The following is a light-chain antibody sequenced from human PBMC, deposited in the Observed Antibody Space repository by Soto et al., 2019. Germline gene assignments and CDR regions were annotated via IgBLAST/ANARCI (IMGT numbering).Light chain of an antibody. CDR1: QSVDHA. Sequence: EIVMTQSPATLSVSPGETATLSCRASQSVDHAVAWYQHKPGQAPRLLIVGASFRATGVPGRFSGGGSGTEFTLTISSLQSEDFAVYYCQQYRHWPPLTFGGGTAVEIK. CDR3: QQYRHWPPLT. J-gene: IGKJ4*01. CDR2: GAS. V-gene: IGKV3-15*01.